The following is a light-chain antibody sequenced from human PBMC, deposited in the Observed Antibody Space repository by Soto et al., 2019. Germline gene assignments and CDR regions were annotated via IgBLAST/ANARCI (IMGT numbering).Light chain of an antibody. V-gene: IGLV2-14*01. Sequence: QLVLTQPASVSGSPGQSITISCTGTSSDVGGYNYVSWFQQHPGKAPKLMISEVSNRPSGVSNRFSGSKSGNTASLTISGLQAEDEADYYCSSYTTSSTGVFGGGTKVTVL. J-gene: IGLJ3*02. CDR1: SSDVGGYNY. CDR3: SSYTTSSTGV. CDR2: EVS.